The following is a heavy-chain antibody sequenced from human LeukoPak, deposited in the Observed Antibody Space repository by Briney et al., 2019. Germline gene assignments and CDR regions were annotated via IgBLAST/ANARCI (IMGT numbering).Heavy chain of an antibody. CDR1: GGSISSSSYS. V-gene: IGHV4-39*01. D-gene: IGHD3-3*01. J-gene: IGHJ3*02. Sequence: SETLSLTCTVSGGSISSSSYSWGWIRQPPGKGLEWIGSIYYSGSTYYNPSLKSRVTISVDTSKNQFSLKLSSVTAADTAVYYCARQASLRFLGWLFQGHAFDIWGQGTMVTVSS. CDR3: ARQASLRFLGWLFQGHAFDI. CDR2: IYYSGST.